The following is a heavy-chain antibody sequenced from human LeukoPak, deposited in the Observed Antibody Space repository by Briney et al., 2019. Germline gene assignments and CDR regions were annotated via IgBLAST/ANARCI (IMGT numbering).Heavy chain of an antibody. Sequence: ASVKVSCKASGYTFTSYDINWVRQATGQGLEWMGWMNPNSGNTGYAQKFQGRVTMTRNTSISTAYMELSSLRSEDTAVYYCARKVVVVVAAFYYYYGMDVWGQGTTVTVSS. CDR3: ARKVVVVVAAFYYYYGMDV. CDR2: MNPNSGNT. V-gene: IGHV1-8*01. CDR1: GYTFTSYD. D-gene: IGHD2-15*01. J-gene: IGHJ6*02.